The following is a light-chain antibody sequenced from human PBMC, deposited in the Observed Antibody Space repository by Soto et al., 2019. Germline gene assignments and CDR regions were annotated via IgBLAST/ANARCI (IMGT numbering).Light chain of an antibody. CDR1: SSDVGSYDL. CDR3: CSYASSSPYF. V-gene: IGLV2-23*01. Sequence: QSVLTQPASVSGSPGQSITISCTGTSSDVGSYDLVSWYQLHPGKAPNLIIYAATRRPSGVSNRFSGSKSGSTASLTISGLQAEDEADYYGCSYASSSPYFFGTGTKLTVL. J-gene: IGLJ1*01. CDR2: AAT.